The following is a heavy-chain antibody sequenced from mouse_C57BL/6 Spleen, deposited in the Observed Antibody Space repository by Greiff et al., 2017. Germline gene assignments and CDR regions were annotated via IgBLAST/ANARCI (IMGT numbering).Heavy chain of an antibody. CDR2: IDTSDSYT. CDR3: ARRSTVVPYFDY. Sequence: QVQLQQPGAELVKPGASVKLSCKASGYTFTSYWMQWVKQRPGQGLEWIGEIDTSDSYTNYNQKFKGKATLTVDTSSSPAYMQLSSLTSEDSAVYYCARRSTVVPYFDYWGQGTTLTVSS. CDR1: GYTFTSYW. V-gene: IGHV1-50*01. D-gene: IGHD1-1*01. J-gene: IGHJ2*01.